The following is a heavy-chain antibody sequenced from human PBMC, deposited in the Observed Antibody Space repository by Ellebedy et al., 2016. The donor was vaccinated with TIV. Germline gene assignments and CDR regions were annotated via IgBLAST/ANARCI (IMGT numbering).Heavy chain of an antibody. CDR1: GFTFSSYG. CDR2: ISYDGSNK. J-gene: IGHJ4*02. V-gene: IGHV3-30*18. D-gene: IGHD3-3*01. CDR3: AKDRSGYPTGIDY. Sequence: GESLKISCAASGFTFSSYGMHWVRQAPGKGLEWVAVISYDGSNKYYADSVKGRFTISRDNSKNTLYLQMNSLRAEDTAVYYCAKDRSGYPTGIDYWGQGTLVTVSS.